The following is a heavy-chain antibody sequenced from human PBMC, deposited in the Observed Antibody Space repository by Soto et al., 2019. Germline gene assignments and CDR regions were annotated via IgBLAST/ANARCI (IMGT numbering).Heavy chain of an antibody. CDR1: GGSTGSLAYY. CDR2: IYYRGSI. Sequence: QLQLQESGPGLVEPSETLSLTCTVSGGSTGSLAYYWAWIRQPPGRGLEWIGSIYYRGSIYHNPSLRSRVTMSVDTPKNHFALKMTSVTAADTAIYYCARQSVMNWFDPWGQGTLVTVAS. V-gene: IGHV4-39*01. CDR3: ARQSVMNWFDP. J-gene: IGHJ5*02. D-gene: IGHD2-8*01.